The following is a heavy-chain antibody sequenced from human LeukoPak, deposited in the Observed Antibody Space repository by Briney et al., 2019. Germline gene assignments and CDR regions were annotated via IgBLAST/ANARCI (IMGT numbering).Heavy chain of an antibody. D-gene: IGHD4-23*01. J-gene: IGHJ4*02. CDR3: ARRGDGGRSFDY. Sequence: PGGSLRLSCAASGFTVSNNYMTWVRQAPGKGLEWVSLIYSSGSTYYADSVKGRFTISRDNSKNTLYLQVNSLRAEDTAVYYCARRGDGGRSFDYWGQGTLVIVSS. CDR1: GFTVSNNY. V-gene: IGHV3-53*01. CDR2: IYSSGST.